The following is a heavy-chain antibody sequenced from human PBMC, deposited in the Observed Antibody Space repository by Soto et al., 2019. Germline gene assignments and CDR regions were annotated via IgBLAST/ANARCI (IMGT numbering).Heavy chain of an antibody. CDR2: IIPILGTA. CDR1: GGTFSSYS. J-gene: IGHJ6*02. V-gene: IGHV1-69*13. CDR3: ARDGAAAGYYYYGMDV. Sequence: ASMKVSCKASGGTFSSYSISWVRQAPGQGLEWMGGIIPILGTANYAQKFQGRVTITADESTSTAYMELSSLRSEDTAVYYCARDGAAAGYYYYGMDVWGQGTTVTFSS. D-gene: IGHD6-13*01.